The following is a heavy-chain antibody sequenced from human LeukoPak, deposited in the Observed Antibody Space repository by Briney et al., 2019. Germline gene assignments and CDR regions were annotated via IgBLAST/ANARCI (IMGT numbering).Heavy chain of an antibody. D-gene: IGHD3-10*01. J-gene: IGHJ6*03. CDR2: ISGSGGST. Sequence: GGSLRLSCAASGFTFSSYAMSWVRQAPGKGLEWVSAISGSGGSTYYADSVKGRFTISRDNSKNTLYLQMNSLRAEDTAVYYCAKGSGGSGSYASDYYYYMDVWGKGTTVTVSS. CDR3: AKGSGGSGSYASDYYYYMDV. V-gene: IGHV3-23*01. CDR1: GFTFSSYA.